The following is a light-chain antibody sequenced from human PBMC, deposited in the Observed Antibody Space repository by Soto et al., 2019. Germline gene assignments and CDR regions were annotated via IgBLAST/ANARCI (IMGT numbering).Light chain of an antibody. CDR2: EVR. Sequence: QSALTQPASVSRSPGQSITISCTGTGTDIGGYSYVSWYQQHPGGAPKLIIYEVRNRPSGVSSRFSGSKSGNTASLTISGLQAEDEADYYCNSYTSTSALYVFGGGTKLTVL. CDR1: GTDIGGYSY. V-gene: IGLV2-14*01. CDR3: NSYTSTSALYV. J-gene: IGLJ1*01.